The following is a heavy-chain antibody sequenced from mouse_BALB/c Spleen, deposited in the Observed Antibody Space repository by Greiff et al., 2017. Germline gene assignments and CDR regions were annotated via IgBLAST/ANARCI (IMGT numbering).Heavy chain of an antibody. CDR1: GYTFTSYT. V-gene: IGHV1-4*01. J-gene: IGHJ4*01. CDR2: INPSSGYT. CDR3: ARSGPYAMDY. D-gene: IGHD3-2*02. Sequence: VQLQESGAELARPGASVKMSCKASGYTFTSYTMHWVKQRPGQGLEWIGYINPSSGYTNYNQKFKDKATLTADKSSSTAYMQLSSLTSEDSAVYYCARSGPYAMDYWGQGTSVTVSS.